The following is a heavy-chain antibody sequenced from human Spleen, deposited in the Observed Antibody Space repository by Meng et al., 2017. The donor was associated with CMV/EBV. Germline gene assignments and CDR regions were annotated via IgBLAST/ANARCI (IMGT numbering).Heavy chain of an antibody. CDR3: ARGYSSSWVYYYGMDV. V-gene: IGHV4-38-2*02. Sequence: GSLRLSCTVSGYSISSGYYWGWIRQPPGKGLEWIGNVYHSGNAYYSPSLKSRVTISVDTSKNQFSLKLSSVTAADTAVYYCARGYSSSWVYYYGMDVWGQGTTVTVSS. J-gene: IGHJ6*02. CDR2: VYHSGNA. D-gene: IGHD6-13*01. CDR1: GYSISSGYY.